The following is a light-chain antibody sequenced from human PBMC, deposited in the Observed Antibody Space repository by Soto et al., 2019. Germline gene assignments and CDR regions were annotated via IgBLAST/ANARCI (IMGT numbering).Light chain of an antibody. CDR3: RPYTSSSTPPVV. V-gene: IGLV2-14*01. Sequence: QSALTQPASVSGSPGQSITISCTGTSSNVGGYNYVSWYQQHPGKAPKLIIYGVSNRPSGVANRFSGSKSGNTASLTISAVQAEDEDAYYCRPYTSSSTPPVVFGGGTKVTVL. J-gene: IGLJ2*01. CDR2: GVS. CDR1: SSNVGGYNY.